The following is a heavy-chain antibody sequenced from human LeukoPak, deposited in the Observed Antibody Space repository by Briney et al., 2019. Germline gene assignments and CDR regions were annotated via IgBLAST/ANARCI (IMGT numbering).Heavy chain of an antibody. D-gene: IGHD2-2*01. CDR2: IRYDGSNK. Sequence: GGSLRLSCAASGFTFSSYGMHWVRQAPGKGLEWVAFIRYDGSNKYYADSVKGRFTISRDNSKNTLYLQMNSLRSDDTAVYYCARDSYEDIVVVPAAAPTPEDAFDIWAKGQWSPSLQ. CDR1: GFTFSSYG. CDR3: ARDSYEDIVVVPAAAPTPEDAFDI. V-gene: IGHV3-30*02. J-gene: IGHJ3*02.